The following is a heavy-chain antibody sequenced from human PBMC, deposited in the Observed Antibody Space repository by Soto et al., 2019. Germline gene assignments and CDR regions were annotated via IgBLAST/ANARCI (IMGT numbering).Heavy chain of an antibody. CDR3: ARSYSGGDAYFDY. D-gene: IGHD2-21*02. J-gene: IGHJ4*02. CDR2: IYQSGST. CDR1: GGSISSGGYA. V-gene: IGHV4-30-2*01. Sequence: SETLSLTCAVSGGSISSGGYAWAWIRQPPGKGLEWVGYIYQSGSTYYNPSLKSRVTIAADRSKNQFSLNLASVTAADTAVYYCARSYSGGDAYFDYWGQGTVVTISS.